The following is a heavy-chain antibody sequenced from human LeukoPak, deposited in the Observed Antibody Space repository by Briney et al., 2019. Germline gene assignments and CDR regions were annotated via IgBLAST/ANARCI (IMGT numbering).Heavy chain of an antibody. J-gene: IGHJ3*02. Sequence: GGCLRLSCAASGFTFSSYSINWVRQAPGKGLEWVSYISSGYPTIYYADSVKGRFTISRDNAKNSLYLQMNSLRAEDTAVYYCARTAYGGNGLGAFDIWGQGTMVTVSS. CDR2: ISSGYPTI. CDR1: GFTFSSYS. D-gene: IGHD4-23*01. CDR3: ARTAYGGNGLGAFDI. V-gene: IGHV3-48*01.